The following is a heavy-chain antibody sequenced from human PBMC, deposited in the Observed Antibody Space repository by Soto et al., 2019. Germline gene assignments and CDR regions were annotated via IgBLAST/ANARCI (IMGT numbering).Heavy chain of an antibody. CDR2: INPSGGST. J-gene: IGHJ6*02. D-gene: IGHD2-8*01. V-gene: IGHV1-46*01. CDR1: GYTFTSYY. CDR3: AREGCTNGVCYVLPAKDYYYYGMDV. Sequence: ASVKVSCKASGYTFTSYYMHWVRQAPGQGLEWMGIINPSGGSTSYAQKFQGRVTMTRDTSTGTVYMELSSLRSEDTAVYYCAREGCTNGVCYVLPAKDYYYYGMDVWGQGTTVTVSS.